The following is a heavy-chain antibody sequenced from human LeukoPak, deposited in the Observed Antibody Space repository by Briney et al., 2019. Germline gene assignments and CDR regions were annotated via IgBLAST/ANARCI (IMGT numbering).Heavy chain of an antibody. CDR2: IKQDGSEK. Sequence: GGSLRLSCAASGFTFSSYWMSWVRQAPGKGLEGVANIKQDGSEKYYVDSVKGRFTISRDNAKNSLYLQMNSLRAEDTAVYYCARDMHIGYCSSTSCSDAFDIWGQGTMVTVSS. D-gene: IGHD2-2*01. J-gene: IGHJ3*02. CDR1: GFTFSSYW. V-gene: IGHV3-7*03. CDR3: ARDMHIGYCSSTSCSDAFDI.